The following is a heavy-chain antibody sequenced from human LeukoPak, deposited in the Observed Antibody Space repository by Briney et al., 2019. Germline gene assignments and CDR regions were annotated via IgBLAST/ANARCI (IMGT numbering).Heavy chain of an antibody. D-gene: IGHD3-3*01. Sequence: GASVKVSCKASGYTFTSYGISWVRQAPGQGLEWMGWISAYNGNTNYAQKLQGRVTMTTDTSTSTAYMELRSLRSDDTAVYYCAREDDTIFGVVTNGRDNRFDYWGQGTLVTVSS. V-gene: IGHV1-18*01. CDR3: AREDDTIFGVVTNGRDNRFDY. CDR2: ISAYNGNT. J-gene: IGHJ4*02. CDR1: GYTFTSYG.